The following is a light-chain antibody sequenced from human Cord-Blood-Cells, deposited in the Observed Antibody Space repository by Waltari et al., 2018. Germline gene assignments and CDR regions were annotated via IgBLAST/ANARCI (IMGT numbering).Light chain of an antibody. CDR1: QSISSY. CDR3: QQSYSTPRT. Sequence: EIKMTKSPSSLSASVGARVTITSRASQSISSYLNWYHQKPGKAPKLLIYPASSLQSWVPSRFSGSVSGTDFTLTISSLQPDDFATYYCQQSYSTPRTFGQGTKVEIK. V-gene: IGKV1-39*01. CDR2: PAS. J-gene: IGKJ1*01.